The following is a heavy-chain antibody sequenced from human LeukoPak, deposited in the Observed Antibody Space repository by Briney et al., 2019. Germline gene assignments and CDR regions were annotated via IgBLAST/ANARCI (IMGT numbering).Heavy chain of an antibody. CDR3: ATAVDTAMAKLDY. J-gene: IGHJ4*02. Sequence: ASVKVSCKASGYTFTGYYMHRVRQAPGQGLEWMGWINPNSGGTNYAQKFQGRVTMTRDTSISTAYMELSRLRSDDTAVYYCATAVDTAMAKLDYWGQGTLVTVSS. CDR2: INPNSGGT. CDR1: GYTFTGYY. V-gene: IGHV1-2*02. D-gene: IGHD5-18*01.